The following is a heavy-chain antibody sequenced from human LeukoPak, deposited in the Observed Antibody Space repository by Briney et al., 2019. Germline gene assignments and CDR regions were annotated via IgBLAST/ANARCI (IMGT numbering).Heavy chain of an antibody. CDR3: ARDRKYEAFDI. J-gene: IGHJ3*02. CDR1: GGSISSSSYY. D-gene: IGHD1-14*01. CDR2: IYYSGST. Sequence: SESLSLTCTVSGGSISSSSYYWGWIRQPPGKGLEWIGSIYYSGSTYYNPSLKSRVTMSVDTSKNQFSLKLSSVTAADTAVYYCARDRKYEAFDIWGQGTMVTVSS. V-gene: IGHV4-39*07.